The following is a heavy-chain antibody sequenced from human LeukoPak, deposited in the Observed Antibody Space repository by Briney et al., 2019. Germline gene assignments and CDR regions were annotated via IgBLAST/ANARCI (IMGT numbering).Heavy chain of an antibody. V-gene: IGHV3-23*01. CDR2: ISGSGGDT. CDR1: GFTFSNYA. D-gene: IGHD2-2*01. Sequence: GGSLRLSCAASGFTFSNYAMNWVRQAPGKGLEWVSAISGSGGDTYYADSVKGRFTISRGNSKNTLYLQMNSLRAEDTALYYCAKAGAVCSSSSCYANYWGQGTLVTVSS. CDR3: AKAGAVCSSSSCYANY. J-gene: IGHJ4*02.